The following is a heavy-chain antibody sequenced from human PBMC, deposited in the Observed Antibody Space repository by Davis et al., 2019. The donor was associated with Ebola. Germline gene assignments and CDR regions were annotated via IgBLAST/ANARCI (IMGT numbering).Heavy chain of an antibody. D-gene: IGHD1-26*01. CDR3: ASFRVVRATGSGDYYYGVDV. Sequence: ASVKVSCKASGYTFTSYYINWVRQAPGQGLEWMGWINPNSGNTGYAQKFQGRVTMTRNNSISNAYMKMSSLSSVDTAVYYCASFRVVRATGSGDYYYGVDVWGQGTTVTVSS. J-gene: IGHJ6*02. V-gene: IGHV1-8*01. CDR2: INPNSGNT. CDR1: GYTFTSYY.